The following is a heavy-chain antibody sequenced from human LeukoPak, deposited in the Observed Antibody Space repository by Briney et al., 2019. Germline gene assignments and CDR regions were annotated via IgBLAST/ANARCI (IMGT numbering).Heavy chain of an antibody. CDR3: AKNPYEYYFDY. Sequence: ASVKVSCKASGYTLTGYYMHWVRLAPGQGLEWMGWINPSSGDTNYAQKFQGRVSMTRDTSISTAYMELSRLRSDDTAVYYCAKNPYEYYFDYWGQGTLVTVSS. CDR1: GYTLTGYY. D-gene: IGHD5-12*01. J-gene: IGHJ4*02. CDR2: INPSSGDT. V-gene: IGHV1-2*02.